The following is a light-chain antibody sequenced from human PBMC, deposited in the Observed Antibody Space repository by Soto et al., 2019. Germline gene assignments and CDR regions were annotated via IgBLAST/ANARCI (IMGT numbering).Light chain of an antibody. CDR3: QQYNNWPPWT. Sequence: EIVMTQSPATLSVSPGERATLSCSASQSVSSNLAWYQQKPGQAPRLLIYGASTRATGIPARFSGSGSGTEVTLTISSLQSEDFEVYYCQQYNNWPPWTFGQGTKLEIK. J-gene: IGKJ2*02. CDR2: GAS. V-gene: IGKV3-15*01. CDR1: QSVSSN.